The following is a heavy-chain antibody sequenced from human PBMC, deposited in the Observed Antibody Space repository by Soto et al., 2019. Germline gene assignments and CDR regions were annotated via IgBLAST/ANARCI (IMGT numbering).Heavy chain of an antibody. V-gene: IGHV3-30-3*01. CDR1: GFTFSSYA. D-gene: IGHD2-15*01. Sequence: QVQLVESGGGVVQPGRSLRLSCAASGFTFSSYAMHWVRQAPGKGLEWVAVISYDGSNKYYADSVKGRFTISRDNSKNTLYLERNSLRAEDTAVYYCARAGKSKGQRWSLPNGMDVWGQGTTVTVSS. CDR2: ISYDGSNK. CDR3: ARAGKSKGQRWSLPNGMDV. J-gene: IGHJ6*02.